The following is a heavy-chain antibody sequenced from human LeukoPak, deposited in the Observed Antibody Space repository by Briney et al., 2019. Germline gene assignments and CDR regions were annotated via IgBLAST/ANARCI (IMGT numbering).Heavy chain of an antibody. J-gene: IGHJ5*02. CDR3: ARAKSKIDIVVVPAAMINWFDP. V-gene: IGHV1-2*02. CDR2: INPNSGGT. CDR1: GYTFTGYY. D-gene: IGHD2-2*01. Sequence: ASVKVSCKASGYTFTGYYIHWVRQAPGQGLEWMGWINPNSGGTNYAQKFQGRVTMTRDTSISTAYMELSRLRSDDTAVYYCARAKSKIDIVVVPAAMINWFDPWGQGTLVTVSS.